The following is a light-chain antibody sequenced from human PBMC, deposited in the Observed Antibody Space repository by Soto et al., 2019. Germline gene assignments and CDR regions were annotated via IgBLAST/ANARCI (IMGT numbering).Light chain of an antibody. CDR2: EVS. CDR3: TSCRDSCTLNWV. V-gene: IGLV2-14*01. Sequence: QSALTQPASVSGSPGQSITISCTGTSSDVGAYNSVSWYQHHPGRAPKLLIYEVSNRPSGVSSRFSGSKSGNTASLTISGLQADDEGDYYCTSCRDSCTLNWVFGGGTKLTVL. CDR1: SSDVGAYNS. J-gene: IGLJ3*02.